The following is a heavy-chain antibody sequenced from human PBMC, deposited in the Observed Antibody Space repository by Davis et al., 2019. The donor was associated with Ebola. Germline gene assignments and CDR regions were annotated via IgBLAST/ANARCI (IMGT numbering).Heavy chain of an antibody. D-gene: IGHD7-27*01. J-gene: IGHJ6*02. CDR2: IIPISRTS. CDR3: AWGSSSYYYYGMDV. CDR1: GYTFTTYG. V-gene: IGHV1-69*13. Sequence: SVKVSCKASGYTFTTYGINWVRQATGQGLEWMGGIIPISRTSNYAQKFQGRVTITADESTNTAYMELSSLRSEDTAVYYCAWGSSSYYYYGMDVWGQGTTVTVSS.